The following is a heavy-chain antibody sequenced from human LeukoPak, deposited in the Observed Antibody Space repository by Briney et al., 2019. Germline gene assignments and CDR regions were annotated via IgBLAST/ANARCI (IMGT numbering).Heavy chain of an antibody. CDR3: GAVTGRSDFDY. CDR2: IKSKTDGGTT. CDR1: GFTFGNAW. J-gene: IGHJ4*02. D-gene: IGHD3-16*01. Sequence: GGSLRLSCAASGFTFGNAWMSWVRQAPGKGLEWVGRIKSKTDGGTTDHAAPVKGRFTISRDDSKNTLYLQMNSLKTEDTAVYYCGAVTGRSDFDYWGQGTLVTVSS. V-gene: IGHV3-15*01.